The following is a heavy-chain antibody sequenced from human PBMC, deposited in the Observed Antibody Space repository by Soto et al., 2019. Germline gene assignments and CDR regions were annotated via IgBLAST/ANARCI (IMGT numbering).Heavy chain of an antibody. D-gene: IGHD6-13*01. CDR1: GGSVNNNAYS. CDR3: ARHHVRGRTIAGAAEF. Sequence: KSSETLSLTCTVSGGSVNNNAYSWTWIRQHPGKGPECIGHISSSGRASYSPSLKSRVTISVDTSKNQLFLNLSSVTAADTAMYYCARHHVRGRTIAGAAEFWGQGTLVTVSS. J-gene: IGHJ4*02. V-gene: IGHV4-31*03. CDR2: ISSSGRA.